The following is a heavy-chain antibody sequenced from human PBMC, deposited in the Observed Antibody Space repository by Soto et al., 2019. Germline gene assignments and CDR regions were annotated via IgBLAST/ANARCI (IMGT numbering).Heavy chain of an antibody. D-gene: IGHD2-21*02. Sequence: QVQLVQSGAEVEKPGSSVKVSCKASGGTFSSYAISWVRQAPGQGLEWMGGIIPIFGTANYAQKFQGRGTITADESTSTAYMELSSLRSEDTAVYYCARQGDPGGYYYSGIHVWGQGTTVTVSS. CDR2: IIPIFGTA. CDR1: GGTFSSYA. J-gene: IGHJ6*02. CDR3: ARQGDPGGYYYSGIHV. V-gene: IGHV1-69*12.